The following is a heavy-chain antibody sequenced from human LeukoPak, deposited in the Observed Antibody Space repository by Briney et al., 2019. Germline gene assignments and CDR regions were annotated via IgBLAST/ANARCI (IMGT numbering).Heavy chain of an antibody. CDR2: INHSGST. CDR3: ARVLGRGSDY. J-gene: IGHJ4*02. CDR1: GVSFSGYY. V-gene: IGHV4-34*01. Sequence: SETLSLTCAVYGVSFSGYYWSWIRQPPGKGLEWIGEINHSGSTNYNPSLKSRVTISVDTSKNQFSLKLSSVTAADTAVYYCARVLGRGSDYWGQGTLVTVSS.